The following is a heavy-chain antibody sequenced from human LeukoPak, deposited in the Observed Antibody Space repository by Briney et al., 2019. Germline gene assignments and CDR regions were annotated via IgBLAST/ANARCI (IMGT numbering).Heavy chain of an antibody. Sequence: GGSLRLSCAASGFSFSDYYMTWIRQAPGKGLEWVSYISSSGTYTNYADSVRGRFTISRDNAKNSLYLQMNSLSAEDTAVYYCAKIAGTYSPDYWGQGTLVTVSS. CDR1: GFSFSDYY. CDR3: AKIAGTYSPDY. V-gene: IGHV3-11*06. CDR2: ISSSGTYT. J-gene: IGHJ4*02. D-gene: IGHD1-26*01.